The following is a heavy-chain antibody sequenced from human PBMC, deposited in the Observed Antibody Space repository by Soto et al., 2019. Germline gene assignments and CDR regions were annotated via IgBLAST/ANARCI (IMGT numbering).Heavy chain of an antibody. Sequence: EVHLLASGGGLVQPGGSLRLSCAASGFTVSSSGMSWVRQAPGKGLEWVSTVSTGAETTDYADSVKGRFTISRDTPKNTLNLQTTSLTVEDTALYYCASTYSSEGWYFDYWGPGTLVTVSS. V-gene: IGHV3-23*01. J-gene: IGHJ4*02. D-gene: IGHD6-25*01. CDR3: ASTYSSEGWYFDY. CDR2: VSTGAETT. CDR1: GFTVSSSG.